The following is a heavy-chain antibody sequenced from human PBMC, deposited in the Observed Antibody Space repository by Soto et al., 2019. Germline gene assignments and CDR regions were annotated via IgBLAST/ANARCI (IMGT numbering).Heavy chain of an antibody. V-gene: IGHV4-39*01. Sequence: SETLSLTCIVSGGSISSGSYYWGWIRQPPGKGLEWIGSIYFSGYTYYNPSLESRVTMSVDASKNQFSLKLNSVTAADTAVYYCAGPLSSYGPRSDSFTDYWGQGSLVTVSS. CDR2: IYFSGYT. CDR1: GGSISSGSYY. CDR3: AGPLSSYGPRSDSFTDY. J-gene: IGHJ4*02. D-gene: IGHD5-18*01.